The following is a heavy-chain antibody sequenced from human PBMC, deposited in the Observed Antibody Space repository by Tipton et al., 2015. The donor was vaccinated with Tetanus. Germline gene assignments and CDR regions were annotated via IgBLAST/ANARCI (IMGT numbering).Heavy chain of an antibody. D-gene: IGHD3-9*01. J-gene: IGHJ4*02. CDR2: AYYSGST. Sequence: LVKPSETLSLTCTVSGGSISSSSYYWGWIRQPPGKGLEWIGSAYYSGSTYYNPSLKSRVTISVDTSKNQFSLELSSVTAADTAVYYCARHSSLKALNYWGQGTLVTASS. CDR3: ARHSSLKALNY. CDR1: GGSISSSSYY. V-gene: IGHV4-39*01.